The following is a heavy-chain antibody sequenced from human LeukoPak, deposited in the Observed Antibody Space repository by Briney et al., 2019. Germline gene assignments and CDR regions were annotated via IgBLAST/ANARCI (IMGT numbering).Heavy chain of an antibody. CDR3: ARGPYSRPQTLGY. Sequence: ASVKVSCKASGYTFTGYYMHWVRQAPGQGLEWMGWINPNSGGTNYAQKFQGRVTMTRDTSISPAYMELSRLRSDDTAVYYCARGPYSRPQTLGYWGQGTLVTVSS. CDR1: GYTFTGYY. CDR2: INPNSGGT. J-gene: IGHJ4*02. D-gene: IGHD1-26*01. V-gene: IGHV1-2*02.